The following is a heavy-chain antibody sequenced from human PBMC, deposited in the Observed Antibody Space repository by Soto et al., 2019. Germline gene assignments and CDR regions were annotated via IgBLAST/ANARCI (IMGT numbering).Heavy chain of an antibody. V-gene: IGHV1-18*01. J-gene: IGHJ4*02. D-gene: IGHD6-19*01. CDR3: ARKVSSGWYDY. CDR1: GYTFTNYG. Sequence: ASVKVSCKASGYTFTNYGSNWVRQAPGQGLEWMGWVSAYNGERSYVQNVQDRITMTTDTSTNTAYMELRSLRSDDTALYYCARKVSSGWYDYWGQGTLVTVSS. CDR2: VSAYNGER.